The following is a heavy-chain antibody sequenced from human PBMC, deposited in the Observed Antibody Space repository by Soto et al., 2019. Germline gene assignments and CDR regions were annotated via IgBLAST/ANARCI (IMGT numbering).Heavy chain of an antibody. V-gene: IGHV4-59*01. Sequence: PSETLSLTCTVSGGSISSYYWSWIRQPPGKGLEWIGYIYYSGSTNYNPSLKSRVTISVDTSKNQFSLKLSSVTAADTAVYYCASGAWFGPYYFDYWGQGTLVTVSS. D-gene: IGHD3-10*01. J-gene: IGHJ4*02. CDR3: ASGAWFGPYYFDY. CDR1: GGSISSYY. CDR2: IYYSGST.